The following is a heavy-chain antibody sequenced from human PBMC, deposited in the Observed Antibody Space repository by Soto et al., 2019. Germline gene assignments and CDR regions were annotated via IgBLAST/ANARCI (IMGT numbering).Heavy chain of an antibody. D-gene: IGHD6-13*01. Sequence: EVQLVESGGGLVQPGGSLKLSCAASGFTFSGSAMHWVRQASGKGLEWVGRIRSKANSYATAYAASVKGRFTISRDDSENTAYLQMNSLTTEDTAVYYCTRRIEAVTGTGGYFDLWGRGTLVTVSS. CDR3: TRRIEAVTGTGGYFDL. V-gene: IGHV3-73*02. J-gene: IGHJ2*01. CDR1: GFTFSGSA. CDR2: IRSKANSYAT.